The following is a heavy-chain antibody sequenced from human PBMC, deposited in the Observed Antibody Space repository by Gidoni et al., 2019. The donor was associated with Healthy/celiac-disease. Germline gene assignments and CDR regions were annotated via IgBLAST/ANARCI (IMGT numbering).Heavy chain of an antibody. Sequence: VQLVESGGGLVKPGGSLRLSCAASGFTFIDYSMSWIRQAPGKGLEWVSYISSSGSTIYYADSVKGRFTISRDNAKNSLYLQMNSLRAEDTAVYYCAREYYDYVWGSYRVFDYWGQGTLVTVSS. J-gene: IGHJ4*02. V-gene: IGHV3-11*01. D-gene: IGHD3-16*02. CDR2: ISSSGSTI. CDR3: AREYYDYVWGSYRVFDY. CDR1: GFTFIDYS.